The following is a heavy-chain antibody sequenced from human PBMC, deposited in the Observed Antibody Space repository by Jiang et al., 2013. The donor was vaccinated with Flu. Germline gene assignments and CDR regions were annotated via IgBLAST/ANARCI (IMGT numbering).Heavy chain of an antibody. D-gene: IGHD5-24*01. CDR1: GGSIIGSSYY. CDR3: ARLETIFEMGTIGHYFDY. CDR2: FYYSKST. V-gene: IGHV4-39*01. Sequence: GSGLVKPSETLSLTCTVSGGSIIGSSYYWGWVRQPPGKGLEWMGDFYYSKSTSYNPSLKSRVTISVDMSKNQFSLRLNSVTAADTAVYYCARLETIFEMGTIGHYFDYWGQGVLVTVSS. J-gene: IGHJ4*02.